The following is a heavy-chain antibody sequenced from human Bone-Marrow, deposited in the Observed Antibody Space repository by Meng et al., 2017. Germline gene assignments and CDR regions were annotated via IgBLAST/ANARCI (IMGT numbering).Heavy chain of an antibody. D-gene: IGHD3-10*01. Sequence: GESLKISCAASGFTFSSYAMHWVRQAPGKGLEWVAVISYDGSNKYYADSVRGRFTISRDNSKNTLYLQMNSLRGEDTAVYYCAKDYGFGQYNPYYYYGMDVWGQGTTVTVSS. CDR1: GFTFSSYA. V-gene: IGHV3-30*07. CDR3: AKDYGFGQYNPYYYYGMDV. CDR2: ISYDGSNK. J-gene: IGHJ6*02.